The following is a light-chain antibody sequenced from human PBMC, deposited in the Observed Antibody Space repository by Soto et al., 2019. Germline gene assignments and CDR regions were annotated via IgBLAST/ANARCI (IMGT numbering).Light chain of an antibody. CDR3: QQYNSYSGT. CDR2: KAS. V-gene: IGKV1-5*03. J-gene: IGKJ1*01. CDR1: QNIVSW. Sequence: DIQMTQFPSTLSASVGDRVTITCRASQNIVSWLAWYQQKPGKAPKLLIYKASSLASGVPSRFSGSGSGTEFTLTISSLQPDDFAIYYCQQYNSYSGTFGQGTKVEIK.